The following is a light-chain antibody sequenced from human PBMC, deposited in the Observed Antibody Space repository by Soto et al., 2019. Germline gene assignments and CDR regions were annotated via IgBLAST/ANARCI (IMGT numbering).Light chain of an antibody. CDR2: DAS. J-gene: IGKJ5*01. V-gene: IGKV3-15*01. Sequence: EIVMTEYRATLSLCPGEISTLSCRASQSVGGNLAWYQQRPGQAPRLLIFDASTRATGIPARFSGSGSGTEFTLSISSLQSEDFAVYYCQQSNDWRSITFGQGTRLEI. CDR3: QQSNDWRSIT. CDR1: QSVGGN.